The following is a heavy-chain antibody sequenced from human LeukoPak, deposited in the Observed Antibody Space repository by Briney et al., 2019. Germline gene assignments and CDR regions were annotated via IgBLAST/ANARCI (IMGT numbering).Heavy chain of an antibody. J-gene: IGHJ4*02. D-gene: IGHD6-13*01. Sequence: PGGSLRLSCAASGFTFSSYEMDWVRQAPGKGLEWVSYISSSGSTIYYADSVKGRFTISRDNAKNSLYLQMNSLRAEDTAVYYCARHPGYSSSWYVRATKTESFDYWGQGTLVTVSS. CDR2: ISSSGSTI. CDR3: ARHPGYSSSWYVRATKTESFDY. CDR1: GFTFSSYE. V-gene: IGHV3-48*03.